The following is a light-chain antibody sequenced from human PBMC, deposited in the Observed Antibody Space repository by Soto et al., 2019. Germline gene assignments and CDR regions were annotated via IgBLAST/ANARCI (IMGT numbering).Light chain of an antibody. CDR3: SSYTSSRTLV. CDR2: DVF. CDR1: SSDVGGYDY. V-gene: IGLV2-14*03. J-gene: IGLJ2*01. Sequence: QSALTQPASVSGSPGQSITISCTGTSSDVGGYDYVAWYQRHPGKAPKLMIYDVFNRPSGVSHRFSGSKSGNKASLTISGLQAEDEADYYCSSYTSSRTLVFGGGTKLTVL.